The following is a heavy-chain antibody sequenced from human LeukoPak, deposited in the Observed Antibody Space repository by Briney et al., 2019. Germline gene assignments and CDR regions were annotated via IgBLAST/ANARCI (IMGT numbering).Heavy chain of an antibody. Sequence: GGSLRLSCAASGFTFSSYAMSWVRQAPGKGLEWVSAISGSGGSTYYADSVKGRFTISRDNAKNSLFLQMNSLRAEDTAVYYCARERPSRVYGSGSWMGFFDYWGQGTLVTVSS. CDR3: ARERPSRVYGSGSWMGFFDY. J-gene: IGHJ4*02. CDR2: ISGSGGST. CDR1: GFTFSSYA. D-gene: IGHD3-10*01. V-gene: IGHV3-23*01.